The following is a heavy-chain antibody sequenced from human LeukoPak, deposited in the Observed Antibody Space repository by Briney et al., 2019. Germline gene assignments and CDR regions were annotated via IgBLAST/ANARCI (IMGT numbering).Heavy chain of an antibody. D-gene: IGHD3-10*01. V-gene: IGHV3-33*01. CDR1: GFTFSSYG. CDR2: IAADGSKK. J-gene: IGHJ6*02. Sequence: PWRSLRLSCAASGFTFSSYGMHWVRQAPGNGLEWVSVIAADGSKKYYANSVKGRFTISRDNSKITLYLQTNSLRAEDTAVYYCARGRSYGPGGMDVWGQGTTVTVSS. CDR3: ARGRSYGPGGMDV.